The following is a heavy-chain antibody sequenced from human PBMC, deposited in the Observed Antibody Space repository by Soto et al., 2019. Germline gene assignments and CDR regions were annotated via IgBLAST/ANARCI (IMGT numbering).Heavy chain of an antibody. CDR1: GGTISSTRW. Sequence: SETLSLTCTVSGGTISSTRWWSWVRLSPGKGLEWIGYIYYRGSTNYNPSLKSRVTISVDTSKNQFSLKLSSVTAADTAVYYCARHGYSSNSGYFDYWGQGTLVTVSS. CDR2: IYYRGST. CDR3: ARHGYSSNSGYFDY. D-gene: IGHD6-13*01. J-gene: IGHJ4*02. V-gene: IGHV4-4*02.